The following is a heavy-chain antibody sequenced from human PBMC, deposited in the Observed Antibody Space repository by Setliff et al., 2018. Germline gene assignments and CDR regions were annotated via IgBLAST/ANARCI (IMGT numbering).Heavy chain of an antibody. Sequence: PSETLSLTCTISGDSISSRRNYWGWFRQPAGKELEWIGQIYTSWSTNYNPSLKSRVTISLDTSKNQFSLSLTSVTAEDTAVYYCVRMSGFLYLDVWGNGTTVTVSS. CDR2: IYTSWST. CDR1: GDSISSRRNY. D-gene: IGHD3-3*01. CDR3: VRMSGFLYLDV. V-gene: IGHV4-61*09. J-gene: IGHJ6*03.